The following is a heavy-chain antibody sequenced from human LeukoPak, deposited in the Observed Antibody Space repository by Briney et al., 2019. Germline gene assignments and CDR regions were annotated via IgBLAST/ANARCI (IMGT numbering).Heavy chain of an antibody. CDR2: INWNGGST. CDR3: TRDEIAAFDY. J-gene: IGHJ4*02. D-gene: IGHD6-13*01. V-gene: IGHV3-20*04. CDR1: GFTFDDYG. Sequence: GGSLRLSCAASGFTFDDYGMSWVRQAPGKGLEWVSGINWNGGSTGYAGSVKGRFTISRDNAKNSLYLQMNSLRVEDTAVYYCTRDEIAAFDYWGQGTLVTVSS.